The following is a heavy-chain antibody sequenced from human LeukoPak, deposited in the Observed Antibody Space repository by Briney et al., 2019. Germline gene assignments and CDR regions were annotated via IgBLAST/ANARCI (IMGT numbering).Heavy chain of an antibody. CDR1: GGSISSSDYY. D-gene: IGHD3-22*01. CDR3: ARHGHYYDSSGYYPLQFFDY. J-gene: IGHJ4*02. CDR2: IYYSGST. V-gene: IGHV4-39*01. Sequence: SETLSLTCTVSGGSISSSDYYWDWIRQPPGMGLEYIGSIYYSGSTYYNPSLKSRVTISVDTSKNQFSLKLSSVTAADTAVCYCARHGHYYDSSGYYPLQFFDYWGQGTLVTVSS.